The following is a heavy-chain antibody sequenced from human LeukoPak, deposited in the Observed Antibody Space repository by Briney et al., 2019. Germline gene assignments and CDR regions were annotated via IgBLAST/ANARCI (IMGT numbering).Heavy chain of an antibody. CDR3: ARDGDCSSTSCYTHYYYGVDV. CDR2: ISAYNGNT. J-gene: IGHJ6*04. D-gene: IGHD2-2*02. CDR1: GYTFTSYG. V-gene: IGHV1-18*01. Sequence: ASVKVSCKASGYTFTSYGISWVRQAPGQGLEWMGWISAYNGNTNFAQKLQGRITMTTDTSTTTAYMELRSLRSDDTAVYYCARDGDCSSTSCYTHYYYGVDVWGKGTTVTVSS.